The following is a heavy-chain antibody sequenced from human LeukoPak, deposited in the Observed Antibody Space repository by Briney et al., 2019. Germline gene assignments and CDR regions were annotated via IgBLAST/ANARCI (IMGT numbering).Heavy chain of an antibody. CDR3: ARGPLWFGELLATNDYGMDV. J-gene: IGHJ6*02. CDR2: INHSGST. V-gene: IGHV4-34*01. D-gene: IGHD3-10*01. CDR1: GGSFSGYC. Sequence: PSETLSLTCAVYGGSFSGYCWSWIRQPPGKGLEWIGEINHSGSTNYNPSLKSRVTISVDTSKNQFSLKLSSVTAADTAVYYCARGPLWFGELLATNDYGMDVWGQGTTVTVSS.